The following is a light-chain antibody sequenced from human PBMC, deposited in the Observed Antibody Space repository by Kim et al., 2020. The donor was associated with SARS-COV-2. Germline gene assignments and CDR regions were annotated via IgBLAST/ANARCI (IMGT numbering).Light chain of an antibody. CDR3: QQYHGLPRT. J-gene: IGKJ2*01. V-gene: IGKV1-33*01. CDR2: DAS. Sequence: SASVGDIVIIPCPTTQDIDNYLNWFQQKPGKAPKLVIHDASNLETGFPARFSGGGSGTHFTLTISSLQPEDIATYYCQQYHGLPRTFGQGTKLEI. CDR1: QDIDNY.